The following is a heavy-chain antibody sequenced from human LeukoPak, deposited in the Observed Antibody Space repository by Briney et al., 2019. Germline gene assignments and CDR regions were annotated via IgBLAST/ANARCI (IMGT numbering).Heavy chain of an antibody. Sequence: KPSETLSLTCNVSGGSIRDYFWSWIRQPPGKGLEWIGYIYYSGSTSYNPSLESRVSISEDTSKSQFSLKLKTMTAADTAVYFCARSTPSTNRNYPPLFSFDSWGQGILVTVSS. J-gene: IGHJ4*02. CDR3: ARSTPSTNRNYPPLFSFDS. D-gene: IGHD1-7*01. CDR2: IYYSGST. V-gene: IGHV4-59*01. CDR1: GGSIRDYF.